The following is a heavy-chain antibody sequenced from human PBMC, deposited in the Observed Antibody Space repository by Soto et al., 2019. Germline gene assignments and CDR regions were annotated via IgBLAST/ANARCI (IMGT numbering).Heavy chain of an antibody. Sequence: GGSLRLSCAASGFTFSSYAMSWVRQAPGKGLEWVSAISGSGGSTYYADSVKGRFTISRDNSKNTLHLQMNSLRAEDTAVYYSAKDRDLQYYYGLWSSGSTEYGMDVWCQGTTGTVAS. CDR2: ISGSGGST. V-gene: IGHV3-23*01. CDR3: AKDRDLQYYYGLWSSGSTEYGMDV. J-gene: IGHJ6*02. D-gene: IGHD3-10*01. CDR1: GFTFSSYA.